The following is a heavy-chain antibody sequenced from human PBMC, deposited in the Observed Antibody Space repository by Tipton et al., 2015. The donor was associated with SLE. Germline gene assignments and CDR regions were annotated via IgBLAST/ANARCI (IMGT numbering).Heavy chain of an antibody. CDR1: GGSISSSSYY. V-gene: IGHV4-39*02. CDR3: AGDREFDSGSDNGGGFYYYGLDV. D-gene: IGHD3-10*01. CDR2: IYYSGST. J-gene: IGHJ6*02. Sequence: TLSLTSNVSGGSISSSSYYWGWIRQPPGKGLEWIGRIYYSGSTYYNPSLKSRVTISVDTSKNQFSLKLTSVTAADTAVYYCAGDREFDSGSDNGGGFYYYGLDVWGLGTTVTVSS.